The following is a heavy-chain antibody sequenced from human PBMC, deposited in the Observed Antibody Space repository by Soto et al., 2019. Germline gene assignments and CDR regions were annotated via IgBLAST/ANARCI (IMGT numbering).Heavy chain of an antibody. J-gene: IGHJ4*02. V-gene: IGHV4-39*01. Sequence: QLQLQESGPGLVKPSETLSLTCTVSGGSISSRGHYWVWIRQPPGRGLEWIGSIYYTGSASYNASLQSRVTMFVDTSKNQFSLRLNSVTATDTAVYYCATAAHSGYDWASDYWGQGTLVTVSS. CDR3: ATAAHSGYDWASDY. CDR2: IYYTGSA. CDR1: GGSISSRGHY. D-gene: IGHD5-12*01.